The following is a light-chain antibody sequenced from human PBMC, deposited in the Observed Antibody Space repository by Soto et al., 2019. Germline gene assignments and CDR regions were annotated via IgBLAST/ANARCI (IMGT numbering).Light chain of an antibody. CDR2: GAS. Sequence: EIVMTQSPATLSVSPVERTTISCRASQSVSRILAWYQQKPGQAPRLLIYGASTRATGIPVRFSGSGSGTEFTLTISSLQSEDFAVYYCQQYDKWPPTFGQGTKVEIK. CDR3: QQYDKWPPT. J-gene: IGKJ1*01. V-gene: IGKV3-15*01. CDR1: QSVSRI.